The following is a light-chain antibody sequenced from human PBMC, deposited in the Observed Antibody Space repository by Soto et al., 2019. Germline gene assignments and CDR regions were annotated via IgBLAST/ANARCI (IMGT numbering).Light chain of an antibody. Sequence: IVLTQSPGTLSLSPGEGATLSCRASQSVSSTFLAWYRQKPGQAPRLLIYGASFRATGAPERFSGSGSGTDFPLTISSLQSEDFAVYYSQQYKNWPWTFGKGTQVEIK. J-gene: IGKJ1*01. CDR1: QSVSSTF. V-gene: IGKV3-20*01. CDR2: GAS. CDR3: QQYKNWPWT.